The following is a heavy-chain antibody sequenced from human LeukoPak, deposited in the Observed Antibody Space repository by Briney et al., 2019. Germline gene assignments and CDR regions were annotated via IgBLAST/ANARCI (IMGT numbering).Heavy chain of an antibody. J-gene: IGHJ4*02. D-gene: IGHD3-10*01. V-gene: IGHV4-59*01. CDR2: IYYSGST. Sequence: PSETLSLTCTVSGASISSYYWSWIRQSPGKGLEWIGYIYYSGSTSYNPSLKSRLTISIDTSKTQFYLKLSSVTAADTAVYYCARVVYSGSWGYFDYWGQGILVTVSS. CDR1: GASISSYY. CDR3: ARVVYSGSWGYFDY.